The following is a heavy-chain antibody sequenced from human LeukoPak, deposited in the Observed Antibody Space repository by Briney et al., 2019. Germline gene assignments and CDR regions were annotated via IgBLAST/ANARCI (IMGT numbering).Heavy chain of an antibody. CDR3: ASFTRRTRSYYYDSSGYSREFDY. Sequence: SETLSLTCAVYGGSFSGYYWSWIRQPPGEGLEWSGEINHSGSTNYNPSLKSRVTISVDTSKNQFSLKLSSVTAADTAVYYCASFTRRTRSYYYDSSGYSREFDYWGQGTLVTVSS. J-gene: IGHJ4*02. CDR2: INHSGST. V-gene: IGHV4-34*01. CDR1: GGSFSGYY. D-gene: IGHD3-22*01.